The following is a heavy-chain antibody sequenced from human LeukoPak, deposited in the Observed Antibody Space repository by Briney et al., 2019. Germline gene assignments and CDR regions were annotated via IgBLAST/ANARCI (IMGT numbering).Heavy chain of an antibody. D-gene: IGHD2-2*01. CDR1: GDSVSSNSVT. J-gene: IGHJ5*02. Sequence: SQTLSLTCAISGDSVSSNSVTWNWIRQSPSRGLEWLGRTYYRSTWYNDYAVSVRGRITVNPDTSKNQFSLHLNSVTPEDTAVYYCARRLTQYDCFDPWGQGILVTVST. CDR2: TYYRSTWYN. CDR3: ARRLTQYDCFDP. V-gene: IGHV6-1*01.